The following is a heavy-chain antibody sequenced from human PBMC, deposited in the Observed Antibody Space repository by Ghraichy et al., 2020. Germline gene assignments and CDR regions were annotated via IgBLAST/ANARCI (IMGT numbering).Heavy chain of an antibody. Sequence: SCAASGFTFSSYAMSWVRQAPGKGLEWVSAISGSGGSTYYADSVKGRFTISRDNSKNTLYLQMNSLRAEDTAVYYCAKDPGRGYSFMDWGQGTLVTVSS. CDR3: AKDPGRGYSFMD. CDR1: GFTFSSYA. V-gene: IGHV3-23*01. D-gene: IGHD5-18*01. J-gene: IGHJ4*02. CDR2: ISGSGGST.